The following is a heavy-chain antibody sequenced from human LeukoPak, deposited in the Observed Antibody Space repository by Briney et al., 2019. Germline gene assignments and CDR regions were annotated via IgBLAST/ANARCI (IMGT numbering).Heavy chain of an antibody. CDR2: IYYSGST. J-gene: IGHJ4*02. Sequence: PSETLSLTCTVSGGFISSSSYYWGWIRQPPGKGLEWIGSIYYSGSTYYNPSLKSRVTVSVDTSKNQFSLKLSSVTAADTAVYYCAWSGSYSDFDYWGQGTLVTVSS. CDR3: AWSGSYSDFDY. V-gene: IGHV4-39*01. CDR1: GGFISSSSYY. D-gene: IGHD1-26*01.